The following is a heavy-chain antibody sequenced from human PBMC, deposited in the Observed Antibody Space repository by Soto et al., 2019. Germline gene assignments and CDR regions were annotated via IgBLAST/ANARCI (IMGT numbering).Heavy chain of an antibody. V-gene: IGHV1-46*01. CDR1: AYTFTSYY. CDR2: INTSSGST. CDR3: ASGSWSYRDYYYYYCMDF. J-gene: IGHJ6*02. D-gene: IGHD3-10*01. Sequence: GASAKVSCKASAYTFTSYYMHWVRQAPGQGLVWMGIINTSSGSTSYAQKFQGRVTMTRDTSTSTAYMELRSLRSEDTAVDYCASGSWSYRDYYYYYCMDFWGQGTTVTVSS.